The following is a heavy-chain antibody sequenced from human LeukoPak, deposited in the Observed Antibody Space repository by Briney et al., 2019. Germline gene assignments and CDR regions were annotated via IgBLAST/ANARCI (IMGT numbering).Heavy chain of an antibody. D-gene: IGHD3-9*01. J-gene: IGHJ3*02. V-gene: IGHV3-23*01. CDR1: GFTSSSYA. CDR3: AKAFDPHPKKDAFDI. Sequence: GGSLRLSCAASGFTSSSYAMSWVRQAPGKGLEWVSGISGNGRSTYYADSVKGRFTISRDNSRNTLYLQMNSLRAEDTAVYYCAKAFDPHPKKDAFDIWGQGTMVTVSS. CDR2: ISGNGRST.